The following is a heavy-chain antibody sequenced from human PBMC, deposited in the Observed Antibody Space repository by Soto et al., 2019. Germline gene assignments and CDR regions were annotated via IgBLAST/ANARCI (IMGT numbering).Heavy chain of an antibody. V-gene: IGHV3-33*01. J-gene: IGHJ4*02. Sequence: QVQVVESGGGVVQPGRSLKISCAASGFTFSTYGMHWVRQAPGKGLEWVAGIWYDGDRKFYADSVKGRFTISRDNSKKIGDLRMSSLRVEDTAVYFCARDFDAGWMLLFDYWGRGTPVTVPS. CDR1: GFTFSTYG. CDR3: ARDFDAGWMLLFDY. D-gene: IGHD3-22*01. CDR2: IWYDGDRK.